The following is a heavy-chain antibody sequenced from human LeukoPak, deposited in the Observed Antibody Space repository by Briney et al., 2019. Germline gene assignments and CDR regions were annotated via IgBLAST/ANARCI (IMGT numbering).Heavy chain of an antibody. V-gene: IGHV1-69*05. Sequence: GASVKVSCKASGGSFSSYALNWVRQAPGQGLQWMGGIIPIFGTTNYAQKFQGRVTITTDESTSTAYMDLSSLTSEDTALYYCARERAMYGSSPSLEYWGQGTLVTVCS. CDR1: GGSFSSYA. CDR3: ARERAMYGSSPSLEY. J-gene: IGHJ4*02. D-gene: IGHD6-6*01. CDR2: IIPIFGTT.